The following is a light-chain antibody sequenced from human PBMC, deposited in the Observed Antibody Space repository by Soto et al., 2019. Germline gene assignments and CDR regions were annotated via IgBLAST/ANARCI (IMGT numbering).Light chain of an antibody. J-gene: IGKJ5*01. CDR2: KAS. V-gene: IGKV1-5*03. Sequence: DIQMSRSPSTLSASVVDRVTITCRASQSISSWLAWYQQKPGKAPKLLIYKASTLKSGVPSRFRGSGSGTDFTLTISSLPPEDLATYFCQPLNSYPITFRQGTTMENK. CDR3: QPLNSYPIT. CDR1: QSISSW.